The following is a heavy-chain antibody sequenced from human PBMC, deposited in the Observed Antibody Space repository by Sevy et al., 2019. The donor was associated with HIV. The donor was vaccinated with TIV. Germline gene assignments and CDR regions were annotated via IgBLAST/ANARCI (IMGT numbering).Heavy chain of an antibody. CDR1: GYTFSDYY. D-gene: IGHD3-3*01. CDR2: INPNSGGT. Sequence: ASVKDSCKASGYTFSDYYMHWVRQAPGQGLEWMGRINPNSGGTNYAQNFQGRVTMTRDTSISTAYMELSRVRSDDTGVYYCARESSITIFGVFDYWGQGTLVTVSS. V-gene: IGHV1-2*02. CDR3: ARESSITIFGVFDY. J-gene: IGHJ4*02.